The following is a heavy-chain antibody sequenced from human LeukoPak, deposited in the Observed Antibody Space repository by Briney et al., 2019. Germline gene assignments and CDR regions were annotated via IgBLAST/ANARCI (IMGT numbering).Heavy chain of an antibody. Sequence: PGGSLRLSCAASGFTFSSHWMHWVRQTPGKGLVWVSRVSGDGSRKTYADFVRGRFTISRDNSKNTLYLQMNSLRAEDTAVYYCANDVAHYYFDYWGQGTLVTVSS. V-gene: IGHV3-74*01. CDR3: ANDVAHYYFDY. D-gene: IGHD3-10*02. J-gene: IGHJ4*02. CDR1: GFTFSSHW. CDR2: VSGDGSRK.